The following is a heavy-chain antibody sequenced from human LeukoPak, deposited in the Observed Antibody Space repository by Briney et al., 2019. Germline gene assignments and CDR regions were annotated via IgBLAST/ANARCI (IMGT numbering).Heavy chain of an antibody. CDR3: AREGYSSGWYYFAY. D-gene: IGHD6-19*01. Sequence: PGGCLRLSCASSVFTFSSYAMHWVRQARGKGLEDVSAISSNGGSTYYANSVKGRFTTSRDHSKNTLYLQMGSLRAKDMAVYYCAREGYSSGWYYFAYWGQGPLVTVSS. J-gene: IGHJ4*02. V-gene: IGHV3-64*01. CDR2: ISSNGGST. CDR1: VFTFSSYA.